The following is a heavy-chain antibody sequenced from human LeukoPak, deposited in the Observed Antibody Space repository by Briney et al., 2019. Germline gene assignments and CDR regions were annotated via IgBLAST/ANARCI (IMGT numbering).Heavy chain of an antibody. CDR3: ARESHRPLIYSSGWYDY. J-gene: IGHJ4*02. CDR2: INHSGST. V-gene: IGHV4-34*01. Sequence: SETLSLTCAVYGGSFSGYYWTWIRQPPGKGLEWIGEINHSGSTNYDPSLKSRVTISVDTSKNQFSLKLSSVTAADTAVYYCARESHRPLIYSSGWYDYWGQGTLVTVSS. CDR1: GGSFSGYY. D-gene: IGHD6-19*01.